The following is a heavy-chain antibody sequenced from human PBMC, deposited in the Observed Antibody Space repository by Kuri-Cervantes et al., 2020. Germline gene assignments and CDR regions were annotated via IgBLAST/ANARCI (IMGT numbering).Heavy chain of an antibody. Sequence: SETLSLTCAVYGGSFSGYYWSWIRQPPGKGLEWIGEIKHSGSTNYNPSLKSRVTISVDTSKNQFSLKLSSVTAADTAVYYCARVHNSGYFDTWGQGTLVTVSS. CDR3: ARVHNSGYFDT. V-gene: IGHV4-34*01. CDR2: IKHSGST. D-gene: IGHD5-12*01. J-gene: IGHJ5*02. CDR1: GGSFSGYY.